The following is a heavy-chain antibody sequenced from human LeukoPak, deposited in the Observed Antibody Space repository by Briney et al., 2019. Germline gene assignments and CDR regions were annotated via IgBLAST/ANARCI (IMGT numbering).Heavy chain of an antibody. D-gene: IGHD5-18*01. CDR3: ARERKGQLWLPLHFDY. J-gene: IGHJ4*02. Sequence: PSETLSLTCTVSGYSISSGYYWGWIRQPPGKGLEWIGSIYHSGSTYYNPSLKSRVTISVDTSKNQFSLKLSSVTAAHTAVYYCARERKGQLWLPLHFDYWGQGTLVTVSS. V-gene: IGHV4-38-2*02. CDR2: IYHSGST. CDR1: GYSISSGYY.